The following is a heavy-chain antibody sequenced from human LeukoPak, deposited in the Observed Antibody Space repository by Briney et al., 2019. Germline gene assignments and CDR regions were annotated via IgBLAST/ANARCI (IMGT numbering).Heavy chain of an antibody. J-gene: IGHJ4*02. Sequence: PGASLRLSCAASGFTFSIYWMHWARQAPGKGLVWVSRLSPDGSSSIYADSVKGRFTVSRDNAKSTLYLQMNSLRADDTAVYYCTRSPSLGGSYWGFDYWGEGTLVTVSS. CDR1: GFTFSIYW. CDR2: LSPDGSSS. CDR3: TRSPSLGGSYWGFDY. D-gene: IGHD1-26*01. V-gene: IGHV3-74*01.